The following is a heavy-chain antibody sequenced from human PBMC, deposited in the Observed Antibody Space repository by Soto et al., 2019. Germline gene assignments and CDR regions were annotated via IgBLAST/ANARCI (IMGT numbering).Heavy chain of an antibody. J-gene: IGHJ3*02. CDR1: GGSISSYY. D-gene: IGHD3-10*01. CDR2: IYYSGST. CDR3: ARGLWFGELIAFDI. V-gene: IGHV4-59*01. Sequence: SETLSLTCTVSGGSISSYYWSWIRQPPGKGLEWIGYIYYSGSTNYNPSLKSRVTISVDTSKNQFSLKLSSVTAADTAVYYCARGLWFGELIAFDIWGQGTMVTVSS.